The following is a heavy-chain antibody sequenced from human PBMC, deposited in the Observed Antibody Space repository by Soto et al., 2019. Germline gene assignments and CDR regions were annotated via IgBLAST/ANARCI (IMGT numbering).Heavy chain of an antibody. CDR3: ARNPRYYYYYYMDV. J-gene: IGHJ6*03. Sequence: ASVKVSCKASGYTFTSYGISWVRQAPGQGLEWMGWISAYNGNTNYAQKLQGRVTMTTDTSTSTAYMELRSLRSDDTAVYYCARNPRYYYYYYMDVWGEGTTVTVSS. CDR2: ISAYNGNT. V-gene: IGHV1-18*01. CDR1: GYTFTSYG.